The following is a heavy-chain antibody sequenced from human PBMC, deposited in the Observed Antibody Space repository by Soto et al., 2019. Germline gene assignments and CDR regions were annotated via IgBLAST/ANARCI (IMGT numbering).Heavy chain of an antibody. CDR2: MNPGSGKT. J-gene: IGHJ5*02. CDR1: GYTFINFD. V-gene: IGHV1-8*02. Sequence: QVQLVQSGAEVKEPGASVRVSCKASGYTFINFDISWVRQAAGQGLEWLGWMNPGSGKTGYASKFQGRVAMTRDGSTGRAQGKVSSLRFSGAAVDYGARMASAGTLNWFDAWGQGTLVSVSS. CDR3: ARMASAGTLNWFDA. D-gene: IGHD6-13*01.